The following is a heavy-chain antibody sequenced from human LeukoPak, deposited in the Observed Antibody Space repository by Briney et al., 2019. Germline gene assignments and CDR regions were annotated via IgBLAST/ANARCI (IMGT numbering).Heavy chain of an antibody. CDR2: ITGGGGGT. CDR3: AKVYCSSASCPGDY. D-gene: IGHD2-2*01. V-gene: IGHV3-23*01. CDR1: GFTFRNYA. J-gene: IGHJ4*02. Sequence: GGSLRLSCVASGFTFRNYAMSWVRQAPGKGLEWVSAITGGGGGTYYADSVKGRFTVSRDNSKNTLYLQMNSLRADDTAVYYCAKVYCSSASCPGDYGGQGTLVTVSS.